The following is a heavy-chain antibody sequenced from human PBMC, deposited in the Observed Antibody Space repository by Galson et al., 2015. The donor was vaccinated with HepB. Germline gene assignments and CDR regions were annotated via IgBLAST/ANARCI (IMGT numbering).Heavy chain of an antibody. V-gene: IGHV1-69*02. CDR1: GGTFSSYT. CDR2: IIPILGIA. CDR3: ARGGSGTTGDFDY. D-gene: IGHD1-1*01. Sequence: SVKVSCKASGGTFSSYTISWVRQAPGQGLEWMGRIIPILGIANYAQKFQGRVTITADKSTSTAYMELSSLRSEDTAVYYCARGGSGTTGDFDYWGQGTLVTVSS. J-gene: IGHJ4*02.